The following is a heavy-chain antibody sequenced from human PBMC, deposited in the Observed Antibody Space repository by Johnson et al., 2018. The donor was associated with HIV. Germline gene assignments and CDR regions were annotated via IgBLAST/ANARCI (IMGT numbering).Heavy chain of an antibody. V-gene: IGHV3-20*04. CDR3: AKDRTVAARDAFDI. CDR1: GFIFADYG. Sequence: VQLVESGGGVLRPGGSLRLSCEGFGFIFADYGLSWVRQAPGRGLEWVSGINWNGGRIGYADSVKGRCTISRDNVRNYLYLQMNSLRAEDTAVYYCAKDRTVAARDAFDIWGQGTMVTVSS. J-gene: IGHJ3*02. CDR2: INWNGGRI. D-gene: IGHD6-19*01.